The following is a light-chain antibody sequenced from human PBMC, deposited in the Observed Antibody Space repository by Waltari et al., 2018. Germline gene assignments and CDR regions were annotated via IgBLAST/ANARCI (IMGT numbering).Light chain of an antibody. Sequence: QSALTQPRSVSGSPGQSVTISCTGTSSDVGAYKYVSWHQQHPGKPPKLIIFDVRDRPSGCPARFSGPQPGRTASLTISGLRADDEGDYYCCSFAGGYTMAIGVGTKLTVL. J-gene: IGLJ2*01. CDR1: SSDVGAYKY. V-gene: IGLV2-11*01. CDR2: DVR. CDR3: CSFAGGYTMA.